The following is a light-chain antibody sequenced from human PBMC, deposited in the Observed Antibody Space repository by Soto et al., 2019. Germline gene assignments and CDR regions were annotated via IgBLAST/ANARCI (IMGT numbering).Light chain of an antibody. J-gene: IGKJ1*01. CDR3: HHHSSSPRT. CDR1: QSVSSNY. CDR2: DAS. V-gene: IGKV3-20*01. Sequence: EIVLTQSPGTLSLSPGERATLSCRASQSVSSNYLAWYQQKPGQAPRLLIYDASSRAAGLPDMFSGSASGTDFPLTISRLAPEDFAVYYCHHHSSSPRTFGQGTKVEI.